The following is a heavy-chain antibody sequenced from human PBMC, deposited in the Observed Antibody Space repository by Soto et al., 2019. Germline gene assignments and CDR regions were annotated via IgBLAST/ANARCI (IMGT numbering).Heavy chain of an antibody. CDR3: ARAGGLGAVAVDY. CDR1: GGSISSGGYS. CDR2: IYHSGST. J-gene: IGHJ4*02. V-gene: IGHV4-30-2*01. D-gene: IGHD6-19*01. Sequence: QLQLQESGSGLVKPSQTLSLTCAVSGGSISSGGYSWSWIRQPPGKGLEWIGYIYHSGSTYYNPSLKSRVTISVDRSKNQFSLKLSSVTAADSAVYYCARAGGLGAVAVDYWGQGTLVTVSS.